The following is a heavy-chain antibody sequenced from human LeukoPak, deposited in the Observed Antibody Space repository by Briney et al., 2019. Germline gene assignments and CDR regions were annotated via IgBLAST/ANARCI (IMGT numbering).Heavy chain of an antibody. V-gene: IGHV1-2*02. Sequence: ASVKVSCKASGYTFTGYYMHWVRQAPGQGLEWMGWINPNSGGTNYAQKFQGRVTMTRDTSISTAYMELSRLRSDDTAVYYCAKDQRLTGTTASPEYFQHWGQGTLVTVSS. CDR2: INPNSGGT. J-gene: IGHJ1*01. D-gene: IGHD1-7*01. CDR1: GYTFTGYY. CDR3: AKDQRLTGTTASPEYFQH.